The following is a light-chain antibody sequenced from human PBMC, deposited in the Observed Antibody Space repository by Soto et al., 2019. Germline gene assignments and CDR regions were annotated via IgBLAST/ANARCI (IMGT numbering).Light chain of an antibody. Sequence: EIVLTQSPATLSLSPGERATLSCRASQSVSSYLAWYQQKPGQAPRLLIYGASNRATGIPARFSGSGSGTDFTHTISSLEPEDFAVYYCQHRGTWPRTFGQGTKLESK. CDR2: GAS. CDR1: QSVSSY. CDR3: QHRGTWPRT. J-gene: IGKJ2*01. V-gene: IGKV3-11*01.